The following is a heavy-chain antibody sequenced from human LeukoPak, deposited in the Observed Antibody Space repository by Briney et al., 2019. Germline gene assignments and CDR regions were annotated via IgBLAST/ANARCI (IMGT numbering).Heavy chain of an antibody. V-gene: IGHV4-4*07. CDR3: ARAEWGIAAAGPNWLDP. J-gene: IGHJ5*02. CDR1: GGSISSYY. CDR2: IYTSGST. Sequence: SATLSLTCTVSGGSISSYYWSWIRQPAGKGLEWIGRIYTSGSTNYNPSLKSRVTMSVDTSKNQFSLKLSSVTAADTAVYYCARAEWGIAAAGPNWLDPWGQGTLVTVSS. D-gene: IGHD6-13*01.